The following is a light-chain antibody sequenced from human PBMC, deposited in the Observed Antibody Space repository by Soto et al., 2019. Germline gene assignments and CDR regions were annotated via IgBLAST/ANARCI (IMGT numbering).Light chain of an antibody. J-gene: IGLJ2*01. CDR2: DVS. Sequence: QSVLTQPRSVSGPPGQSVSISCSGTSSDVGTYNYVSWYQQHPGKAPKLMIYDVSKRPSGVPDCFSGSKSGNTASLTISGLQAEDEADYYCCSYAGGYTHAVFGGGTNVTVL. CDR3: CSYAGGYTHAV. CDR1: SSDVGTYNY. V-gene: IGLV2-11*01.